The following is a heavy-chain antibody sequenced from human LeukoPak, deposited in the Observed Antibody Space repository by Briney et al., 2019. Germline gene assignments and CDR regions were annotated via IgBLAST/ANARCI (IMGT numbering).Heavy chain of an antibody. Sequence: GGSLRLSCAASGFTFSSYAMSWVRQAPGKGLEWVSVISGSGGSTYYADSVKGRFTISSDNSKNTLYLQMNSLRAEDTAVYYCAKGADCGGDCWYFDYWGQGTLVTVSS. J-gene: IGHJ4*02. V-gene: IGHV3-23*01. CDR3: AKGADCGGDCWYFDY. CDR1: GFTFSSYA. CDR2: ISGSGGST. D-gene: IGHD2-21*02.